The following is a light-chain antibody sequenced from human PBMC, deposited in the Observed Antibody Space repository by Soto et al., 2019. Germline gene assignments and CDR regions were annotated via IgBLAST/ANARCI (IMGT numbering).Light chain of an antibody. CDR1: SSNIGSNY. V-gene: IGLV1-47*01. J-gene: IGLJ2*01. CDR3: AAWDDSLSAAV. CDR2: RND. Sequence: QSVLTQSPSASGTPGQRVTISCSGSSSNIGSNYVYWYQQLPGTAPKLLIYRNDERPSGVPDRFSGSKSDTSASLAISGLRSEDEADYFCAAWDDSLSAAVFGGGTKRTVL.